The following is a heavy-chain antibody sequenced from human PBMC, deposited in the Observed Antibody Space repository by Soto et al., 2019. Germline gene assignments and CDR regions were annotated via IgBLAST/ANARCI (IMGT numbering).Heavy chain of an antibody. J-gene: IGHJ6*02. CDR3: ARQGSNEYYYYGMDV. CDR1: GGTFSSYA. CDR2: IIRIFGTP. D-gene: IGHD2-2*01. V-gene: IGHV1-69*12. Sequence: QFQLVQSGAEVKKPGSSVKVSCKASGGTFSSYAINWVRQAPGQGLEWMGGIIRIFGTPDYAQRFQGRVTISADESTNTAYMELSSLRSEDTAVYYCARQGSNEYYYYGMDVWGQGTTFTVSS.